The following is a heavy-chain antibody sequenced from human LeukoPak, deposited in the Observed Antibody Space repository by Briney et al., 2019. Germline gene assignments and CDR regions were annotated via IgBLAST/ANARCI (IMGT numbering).Heavy chain of an antibody. Sequence: GGSLKLSCAASGFTFSSFWMTWVRQAPGKGLEWVANINQDGSEKYYVDSVKGRFTISRDNAKNSVYLQMNSLRAEDTAVYYCARDGGVSGYDLLDYWGQGTLVTVSS. CDR2: INQDGSEK. D-gene: IGHD5-12*01. J-gene: IGHJ4*02. V-gene: IGHV3-7*01. CDR3: ARDGGVSGYDLLDY. CDR1: GFTFSSFW.